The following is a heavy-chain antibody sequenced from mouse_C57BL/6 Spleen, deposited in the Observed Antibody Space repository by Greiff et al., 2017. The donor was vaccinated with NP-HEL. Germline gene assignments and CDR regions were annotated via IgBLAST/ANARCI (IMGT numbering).Heavy chain of an antibody. CDR1: GYTLTSYG. CDR2: IYPRSGNT. V-gene: IGHV1-81*01. J-gene: IGHJ2*01. D-gene: IGHD2-4*01. Sequence: QVQLQQSGAELARPGASVKLSCKASGYTLTSYGISWVKQSTGQGLEWIGEIYPRSGNTYYNEKFKGKATLTADKSSSTAYMELRSLTSEDSAVYFCARGIYYDYDGGYYFDYWGQGTTLTVSS. CDR3: ARGIYYDYDGGYYFDY.